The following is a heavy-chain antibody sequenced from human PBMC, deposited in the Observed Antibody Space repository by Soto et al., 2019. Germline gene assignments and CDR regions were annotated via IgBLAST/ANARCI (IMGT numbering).Heavy chain of an antibody. Sequence: HPXGSLRLSCAGSGFGFSSYGRYWVRQAPGKGLEWVAVVSYDVSNEFYADSVKGRFTISRDNSKNTLYLQMHSLRAEDTAVYYCAKDKSIAVDGRGNYYYYNMDVWGQGTTVTVS. CDR1: GFGFSSYG. J-gene: IGHJ6*01. CDR2: VSYDVSNE. D-gene: IGHD6-19*01. V-gene: IGHV3-30*18. CDR3: AKDKSIAVDGRGNYYYYNMDV.